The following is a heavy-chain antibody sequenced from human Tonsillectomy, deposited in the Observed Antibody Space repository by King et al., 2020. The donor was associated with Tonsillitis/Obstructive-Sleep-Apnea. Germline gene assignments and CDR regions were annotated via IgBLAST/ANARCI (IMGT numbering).Heavy chain of an antibody. J-gene: IGHJ3*02. CDR1: GGSISGFY. Sequence: QLQESGPGLVKPSETLSLTCTVSGGSISGFYWSWIGQPPGKGLEYVGYIYYSGGTNYNPSLKSRVTISVDTSKHQFSLKLSSVTAADTAVYYCAREGAVMNAFDIWGQGTMVTVSS. V-gene: IGHV4-59*01. CDR3: AREGAVMNAFDI. D-gene: IGHD2-8*01. CDR2: IYYSGGT.